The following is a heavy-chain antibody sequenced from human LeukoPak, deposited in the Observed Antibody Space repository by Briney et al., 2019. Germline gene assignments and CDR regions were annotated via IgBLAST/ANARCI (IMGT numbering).Heavy chain of an antibody. CDR3: ACSAT. Sequence: PGGSPRLSCAASGFTFTNYWMHWVRQAPGKGLVWVSRVNSDGSSTTYADSVKGRFTISRDNAKNTVHLQMNSLRAEDTGVYYCACSATWGQGTLVTVSS. CDR2: VNSDGSST. J-gene: IGHJ5*02. D-gene: IGHD2-15*01. CDR1: GFTFTNYW. V-gene: IGHV3-74*01.